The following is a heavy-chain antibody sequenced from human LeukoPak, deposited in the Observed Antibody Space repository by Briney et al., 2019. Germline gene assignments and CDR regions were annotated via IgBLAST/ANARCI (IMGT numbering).Heavy chain of an antibody. Sequence: SQTLSLTCAISGDSVSSNSAAWNWIRQSPSRGLEWLGRTYYRSKWYNDYAVSVKSRITINPDTSKNQFSLQLNSVTPEDTAVYYCARGIVVVPAAIDRRSSSSLNWFDPWGQGTLVTVSS. J-gene: IGHJ5*02. CDR2: TYYRSKWYN. D-gene: IGHD2-2*01. CDR3: ARGIVVVPAAIDRRSSSSLNWFDP. V-gene: IGHV6-1*01. CDR1: GDSVSSNSAA.